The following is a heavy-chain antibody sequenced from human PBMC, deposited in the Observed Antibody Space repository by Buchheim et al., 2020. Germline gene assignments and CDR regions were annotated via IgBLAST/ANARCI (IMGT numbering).Heavy chain of an antibody. J-gene: IGHJ3*01. Sequence: QVQLQESGPGLVKPSQTLSLTCTVSGASISSGGYYWSWIRQLPGKGLEWIGYIYYSGSTYFNPSLKSRVTMSVEPSQNQFSLKLSSVTAADTAVYYCARGNAPMGAFDLWGQGT. V-gene: IGHV4-31*03. CDR2: IYYSGST. CDR3: ARGNAPMGAFDL. D-gene: IGHD3-10*01. CDR1: GASISSGGYY.